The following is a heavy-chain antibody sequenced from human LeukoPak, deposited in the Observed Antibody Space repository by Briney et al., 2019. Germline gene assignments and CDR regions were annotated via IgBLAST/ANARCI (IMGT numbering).Heavy chain of an antibody. D-gene: IGHD6-19*01. V-gene: IGHV3-48*03. CDR3: ARDSYQEAEWVVVGPLWRVAFDI. CDR2: ISSSGSTI. CDR1: GFTFSSYE. Sequence: PGGSLRLSCAASGFTFSSYEMNWVRQAPGKGLEWVSYISSSGSTIYYADSLKGRFTISRDNAKNYIYLPMNSLRAEDTAVYSCARDSYQEAEWVVVGPLWRVAFDIWGQGTMVTVSS. J-gene: IGHJ3*02.